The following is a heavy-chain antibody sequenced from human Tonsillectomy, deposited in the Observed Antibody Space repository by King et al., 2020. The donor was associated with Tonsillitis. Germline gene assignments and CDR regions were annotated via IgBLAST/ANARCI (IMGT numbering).Heavy chain of an antibody. CDR3: ARGIVVMVYDVPPQPDAFDI. J-gene: IGHJ3*02. V-gene: IGHV3-23*04. CDR2: ISGRGGGT. Sequence: VQLVESGGDLVQPGGSLKLSCAASGFTFSIYAMSWVRQAPGKGLEWVSVISGRGGGTYYADSVKGRFTVSRDNSKNTLYLQMNSLRAEDTAVYYCARGIVVMVYDVPPQPDAFDIWGQGTMVTVSS. D-gene: IGHD2-8*01. CDR1: GFTFSIYA.